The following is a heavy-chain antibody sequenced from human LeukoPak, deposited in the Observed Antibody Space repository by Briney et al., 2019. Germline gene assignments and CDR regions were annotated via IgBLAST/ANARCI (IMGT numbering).Heavy chain of an antibody. CDR3: ARGEYYYGSGSYYQDFDY. J-gene: IGHJ4*02. V-gene: IGHV3-30*02. Sequence: GGSLRLSCAASGFTFSSYGMHWVRQAPGKGLEWVAFIRYDGSNKYYADSVKGRFTISRDNAKNSLYLQMNSLRAEDTAVYYCARGEYYYGSGSYYQDFDYWGQGTLVTVSS. CDR1: GFTFSSYG. CDR2: IRYDGSNK. D-gene: IGHD3-10*01.